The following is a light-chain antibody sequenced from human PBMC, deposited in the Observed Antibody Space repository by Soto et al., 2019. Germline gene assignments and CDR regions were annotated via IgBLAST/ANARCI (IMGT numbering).Light chain of an antibody. CDR1: QSVSSN. CDR2: GAS. CDR3: PHYNNLPLT. Sequence: EIVRTQSPATLSVSPGERATLSCRARQSVSSNLAWYQQKPGQPPRLLIYGASSRAPGIPARFSGSGSGTAFTLTLSSLESEDFAVYDCPHYNNLPLTFGGGAKVEIK. V-gene: IGKV3-15*01. J-gene: IGKJ4*01.